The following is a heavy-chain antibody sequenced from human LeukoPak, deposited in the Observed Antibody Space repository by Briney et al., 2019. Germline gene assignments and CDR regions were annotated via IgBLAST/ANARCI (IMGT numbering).Heavy chain of an antibody. CDR2: ISGDGGAT. J-gene: IGHJ4*02. Sequence: PGGSLRLSCAASGFSFRDFSMHWVRQVPGKGLEWVSLISGDGGATHYADSVKGRFTISRDNNKNSLFLRMNSLRVEDTAFYYCAKGNNSISFSFDYWGQGTLVTVSS. D-gene: IGHD2/OR15-2a*01. CDR3: AKGNNSISFSFDY. CDR1: GFSFRDFS. V-gene: IGHV3-43*02.